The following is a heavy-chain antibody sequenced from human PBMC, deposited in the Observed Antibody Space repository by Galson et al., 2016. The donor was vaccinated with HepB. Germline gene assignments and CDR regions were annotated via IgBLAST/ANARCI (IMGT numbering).Heavy chain of an antibody. CDR2: IYHSGST. J-gene: IGHJ5*02. Sequence: SETLSLTCAVSGGSVSTSHWWTWVRQTPGKALEWIGEIYHSGSTNYNPSLKSRVTISVDKSKNQFSLKLTSVTAADTALYYCARGALCGGECYSGLWFDLWGQGNLVTVSA. CDR3: ARGALCGGECYSGLWFDL. D-gene: IGHD2-21*01. CDR1: GGSVSTSHW. V-gene: IGHV4-4*02.